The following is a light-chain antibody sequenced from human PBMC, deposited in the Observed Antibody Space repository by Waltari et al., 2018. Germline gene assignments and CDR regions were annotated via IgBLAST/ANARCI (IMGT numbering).Light chain of an antibody. Sequence: ELVLTQSPATLSLSPGESAPLSCRTSQSVTRALAWYQQNPGQAPRLLIYGASNRATGIPYRFSGSGSGTDFSLTISSLEPEDFAVYYCQHYLRLPVTFGQGTKVEVK. CDR3: QHYLRLPVT. V-gene: IGKV3-20*01. J-gene: IGKJ1*01. CDR2: GAS. CDR1: QSVTRA.